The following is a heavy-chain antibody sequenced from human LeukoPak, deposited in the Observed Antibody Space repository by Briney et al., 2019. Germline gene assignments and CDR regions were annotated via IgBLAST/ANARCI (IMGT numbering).Heavy chain of an antibody. Sequence: GGSLRLSCAASGFTFSSYWMSWVRQAPGKGLEWVANIKQDGSEKYYVDSVKGRFTISRDNAKNSLYLQMNRLRPEDAAVYYCAKAPVTTCRGAYCYPFDYWGQGTLVTVSS. J-gene: IGHJ4*02. CDR3: AKAPVTTCRGAYCYPFDY. CDR1: GFTFSSYW. D-gene: IGHD2-21*01. V-gene: IGHV3-7*03. CDR2: IKQDGSEK.